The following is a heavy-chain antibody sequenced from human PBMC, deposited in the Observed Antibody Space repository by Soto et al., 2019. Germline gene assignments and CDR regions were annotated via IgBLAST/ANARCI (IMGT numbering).Heavy chain of an antibody. D-gene: IGHD1-26*01. J-gene: IGHJ5*02. V-gene: IGHV3-23*04. CDR3: VRGTHSYSGSHELDA. Sequence: EVHLVESGGRLVQRGGSLRLSCSGSGFIFGDHVMDWVRQAPGKGLEWVAGISGSGNSPFFRDSVKGRFTISRDNSKNTVYLEMNNLRDEDSAMYFCVRGTHSYSGSHELDAWGLGTLVTVSS. CDR2: ISGSGNSP. CDR1: GFIFGDHV.